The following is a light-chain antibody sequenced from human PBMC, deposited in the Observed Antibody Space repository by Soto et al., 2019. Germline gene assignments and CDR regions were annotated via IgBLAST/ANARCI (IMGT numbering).Light chain of an antibody. CDR3: QQDCGAPWT. CDR2: WAS. V-gene: IGKV4-1*01. J-gene: IGKJ1*01. Sequence: DIVMTQSPDSLAVSLGEMATINCKSSQSVLYSANNKNYLAWYQQKPGHPPKLLFYWASTRETGVRDRFSGSGSGTDFTLTISRLQAEDVAVYYCQQDCGAPWTLGQGTKVQIK. CDR1: QSVLYSANNKNY.